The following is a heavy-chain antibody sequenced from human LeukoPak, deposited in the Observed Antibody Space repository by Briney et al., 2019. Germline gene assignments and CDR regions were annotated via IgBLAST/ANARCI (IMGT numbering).Heavy chain of an antibody. CDR2: INHSGST. CDR3: ALQPLEDSSGYYLGDY. V-gene: IGHV4-34*01. J-gene: IGHJ4*02. CDR1: GGSFSGYY. D-gene: IGHD3-22*01. Sequence: SETLSLTCAVYGGSFSGYYWSWIRQPPGKGLEWIGEINHSGSTNYNPSLKSRVTISVDTSKNQFSLKLSSVTAADTAVYYCALQPLEDSSGYYLGDYWGQGTLVTVSS.